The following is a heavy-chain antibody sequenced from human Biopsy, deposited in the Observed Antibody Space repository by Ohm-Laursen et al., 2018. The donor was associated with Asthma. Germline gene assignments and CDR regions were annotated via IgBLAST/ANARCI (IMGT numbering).Heavy chain of an antibody. V-gene: IGHV1-69*06. D-gene: IGHD4-17*01. J-gene: IGHJ4*02. CDR1: GGMFGNYA. Sequence: SSEKVSWKASGGMFGNYAISWARQDAGLGIESMGGISPIFGSSNYAQRFQGRVTITADKSTSTTYMELSRLSSDDTAVYYCASDFPNDYVRYNFQFWGQGTLVTVSS. CDR2: ISPIFGSS. CDR3: ASDFPNDYVRYNFQF.